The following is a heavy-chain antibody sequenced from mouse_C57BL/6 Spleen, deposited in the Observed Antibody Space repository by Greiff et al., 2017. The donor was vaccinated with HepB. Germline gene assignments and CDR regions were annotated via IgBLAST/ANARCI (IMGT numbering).Heavy chain of an antibody. CDR3: ARAPPYYGSSFDY. CDR1: GYTFTSYW. V-gene: IGHV1-69*01. Sequence: QVQLQQSGAELVMPGASVKLSCKASGYTFTSYWMHWVKQRPGQGLEWIGEIDPSDSYTNYNQKFKGKSTLTVDKSSSTAYMQLSSLTSEDSAVYYCARAPPYYGSSFDYWGQGTTLTVSS. CDR2: IDPSDSYT. J-gene: IGHJ2*01. D-gene: IGHD1-1*01.